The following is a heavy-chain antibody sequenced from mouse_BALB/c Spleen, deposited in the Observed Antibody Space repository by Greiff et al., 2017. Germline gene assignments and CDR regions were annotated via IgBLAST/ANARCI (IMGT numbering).Heavy chain of an antibody. V-gene: IGHV1-4*01. D-gene: IGHD3-1*01. CDR2: INPSSGYT. Sequence: VQLQESGAELARPGASVKMSCTASGYTFTSYTMHWVKQRPGQGLEWIGYINPSSGYTNYTQKFKEKATLTADKSSSTAYMQLSSLTSEGSAVYYCARVGGYFDVWGAGTTVTVSS. CDR3: ARVGGYFDV. CDR1: GYTFTSYT. J-gene: IGHJ1*01.